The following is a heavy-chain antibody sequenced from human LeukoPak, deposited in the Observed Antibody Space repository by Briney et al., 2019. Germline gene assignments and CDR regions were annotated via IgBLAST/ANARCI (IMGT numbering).Heavy chain of an antibody. J-gene: IGHJ4*02. V-gene: IGHV3-53*01. D-gene: IGHD2-2*03. CDR2: IYSDGTT. Sequence: QTGGSLRLSCAASGFTVSSNYMSWVRQAPGKGLEWVSVIYSDGTTYYADSVKGRFTISRDNAKNSLYLQMNSLRAEDTAVYYCARDGYCSSTSCSYFDYWGQGTLVTVSS. CDR1: GFTVSSNY. CDR3: ARDGYCSSTSCSYFDY.